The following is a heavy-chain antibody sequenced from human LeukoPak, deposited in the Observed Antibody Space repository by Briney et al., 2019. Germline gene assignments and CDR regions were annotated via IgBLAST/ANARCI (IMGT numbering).Heavy chain of an antibody. CDR1: GFTFSSYG. Sequence: GGSLRLSCAASGFTFSSYGMHWVRQAPGKGLEWVAVISYDGSNKYYADSVKGRFTISRDNSKNTLYLQMNSLRAEDTAVYYCAKDGGYSYGFAHPFDYWGQGTLATVSS. J-gene: IGHJ4*02. CDR2: ISYDGSNK. V-gene: IGHV3-30*18. D-gene: IGHD5-18*01. CDR3: AKDGGYSYGFAHPFDY.